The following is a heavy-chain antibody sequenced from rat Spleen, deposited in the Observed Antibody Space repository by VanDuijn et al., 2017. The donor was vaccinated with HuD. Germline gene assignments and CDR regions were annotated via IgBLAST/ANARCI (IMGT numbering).Heavy chain of an antibody. CDR2: IRSGGST. CDR3: ARGGDNSGQGVMDA. V-gene: IGHV2-65*01. D-gene: IGHD4-3*01. J-gene: IGHJ2*01. CDR1: GFSLTSYT. Sequence: QVQLKESGPGLVQPSQTLSLTCTVSGFSLTSYTINWVRQPPGKGLEWMGFIRSGGSTEYNSEFKSRLSISRDTSKNQVFLKVNSLKTEDTGVYYGARGGDNSGQGVMDAWGQGVMVTVSS.